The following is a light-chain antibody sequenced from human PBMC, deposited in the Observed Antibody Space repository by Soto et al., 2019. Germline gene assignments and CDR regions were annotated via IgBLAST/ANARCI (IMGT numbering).Light chain of an antibody. CDR3: QQYNKWPQT. V-gene: IGKV3-15*01. CDR2: TAS. CDR1: QSVGSN. Sequence: EVVMTQSPATLSVSPGERATLSCRASQSVGSNLAWYQQKPGQAPRLLIYTASTRATGIPAKFSASGSGTGFTLTISSLQSEDFAVYYCQQYNKWPQTFGQGTKVEVK. J-gene: IGKJ1*01.